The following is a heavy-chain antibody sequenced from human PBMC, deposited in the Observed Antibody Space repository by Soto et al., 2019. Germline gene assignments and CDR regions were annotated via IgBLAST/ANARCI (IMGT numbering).Heavy chain of an antibody. CDR3: ARGLAAGDC. Sequence: QVQLVQSGAEVKKPGASVKLSGKASGYTFTNYYIPWVRQAPGQGLECMAIINPNGGSTNYAQKVQGRVTLTRDTSTSTVYMDLRSLKSEDTAVYYCARGLAAGDCWGQGTLVTVSS. D-gene: IGHD6-13*01. V-gene: IGHV1-46*01. J-gene: IGHJ4*02. CDR2: INPNGGST. CDR1: GYTFTNYY.